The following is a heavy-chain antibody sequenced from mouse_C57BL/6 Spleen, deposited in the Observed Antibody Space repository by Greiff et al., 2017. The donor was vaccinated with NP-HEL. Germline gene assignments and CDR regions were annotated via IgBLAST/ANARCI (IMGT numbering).Heavy chain of an antibody. CDR3: ARDVYGAWFAY. CDR1: GYTFTSYW. V-gene: IGHV1-64*01. D-gene: IGHD2-2*01. J-gene: IGHJ3*01. Sequence: QVQLQQPGAELVKPGASVKLSCKASGYTFTSYWMHWVKQRPGQGLEWIGMIHPNSGSTNYNEKFKSKATLTVDKSSSTAYMQLSSLTSEDSAVYYCARDVYGAWFAYWGQGTLVTVSA. CDR2: IHPNSGST.